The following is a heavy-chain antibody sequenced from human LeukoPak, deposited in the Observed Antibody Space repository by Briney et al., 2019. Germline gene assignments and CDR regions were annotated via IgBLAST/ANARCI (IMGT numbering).Heavy chain of an antibody. CDR2: ISSSASYN. Sequence: GGSLRLSCAASGFNFSNYSMNWVRQAPGKGLEWVSAISSSASYNYYADSVKGRFTISRDNAKNSLYLQMNSLRAEDTAVYYCARDRGIVVVTADYWGQGTLVTVSS. V-gene: IGHV3-21*01. J-gene: IGHJ4*02. CDR1: GFNFSNYS. CDR3: ARDRGIVVVTADY. D-gene: IGHD3-22*01.